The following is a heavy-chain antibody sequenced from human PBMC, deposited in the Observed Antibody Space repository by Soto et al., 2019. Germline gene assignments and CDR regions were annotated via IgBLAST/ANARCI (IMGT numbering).Heavy chain of an antibody. CDR2: IKQDGSEK. V-gene: IGHV3-7*05. J-gene: IGHJ6*02. CDR1: GFTFSSYW. Sequence: GGSLRLSCAASGFTFSSYWMSWVRQAPGKGLEWVANIKQDGSEKYYVDSVKGRFTISRDNAKNSLYLQMNSLRAEDTAVYYCARDSTPLIPYYYYYGMDVWGQGTTVTVSS. CDR3: ARDSTPLIPYYYYYGMDV.